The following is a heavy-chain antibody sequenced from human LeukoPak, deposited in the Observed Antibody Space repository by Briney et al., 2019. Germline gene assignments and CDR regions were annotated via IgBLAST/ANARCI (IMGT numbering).Heavy chain of an antibody. Sequence: NPSETLSLTCTVSGSSISSYYWSWIRQPPGKGLEWIGYIHYTGSTNYNPSLKSRVTISLNTSKNQFSLRLTSVTAADTAVYYCAMTAITDPFWGHGTLVTVSS. CDR2: IHYTGST. V-gene: IGHV4-59*01. CDR1: GSSISSYY. CDR3: AMTAITDPF. D-gene: IGHD2-21*02. J-gene: IGHJ4*01.